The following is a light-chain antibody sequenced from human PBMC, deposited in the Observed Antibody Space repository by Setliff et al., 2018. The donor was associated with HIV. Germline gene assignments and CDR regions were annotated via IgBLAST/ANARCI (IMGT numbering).Light chain of an antibody. CDR1: SSNIGSNH. CDR3: AAWDDSLSGSYV. J-gene: IGLJ1*01. CDR2: RNN. Sequence: QSVLTQPPSASGTPGQRVTISCSGSSSNIGSNHVYWYQQLPGTTPKLLIYRNNQRPSGVSDRFSGSKSGTSASLAISGLRSEDEADYFCAAWDDSLSGSYVFGAGTKVTVL. V-gene: IGLV1-47*01.